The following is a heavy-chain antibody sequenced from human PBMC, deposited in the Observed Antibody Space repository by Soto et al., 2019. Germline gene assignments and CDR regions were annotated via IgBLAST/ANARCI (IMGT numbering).Heavy chain of an antibody. CDR2: ISVTGSSA. Sequence: EVHLLESGGGLVQPGGSLRLSCAASGFTFSDYAMGWVRQAPGKGLEWVSSISVTGSSAYHADSVKGRFTISRDNSRNMVFLQMSSLRVEDTAVYYCAKAYYYDRSGYYYGVDHWGQGTLVTVSS. V-gene: IGHV3-23*01. CDR3: AKAYYYDRSGYYYGVDH. J-gene: IGHJ4*02. D-gene: IGHD3-22*01. CDR1: GFTFSDYA.